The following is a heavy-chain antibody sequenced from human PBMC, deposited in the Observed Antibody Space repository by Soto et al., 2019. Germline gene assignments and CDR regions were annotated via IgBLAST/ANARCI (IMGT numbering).Heavy chain of an antibody. J-gene: IGHJ4*02. Sequence: GGSLRLSCAASGFIFSDFNMNWVRQAPGKGPEWVSYISNSGDTVYYADAVKGRFTISRDNAEDSLYLQMNSLRGEDTALYYCTRSDYADLLADWGQGALVTVSS. D-gene: IGHD4-17*01. CDR1: GFIFSDFN. CDR2: ISNSGDTV. CDR3: TRSDYADLLAD. V-gene: IGHV3-48*01.